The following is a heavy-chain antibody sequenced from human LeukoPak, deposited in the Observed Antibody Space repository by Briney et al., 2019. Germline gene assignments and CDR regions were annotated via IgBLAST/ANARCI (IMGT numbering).Heavy chain of an antibody. J-gene: IGHJ5*02. CDR3: TRESRVSFDP. Sequence: GGSLRLSCAASGFTFNSHWMTWVRQAPGKGLEWVASIKQGGSEKYYADSVKGRFTVSRDDAKNSLYFQMNSLSADDTAVYYCTRESRVSFDPWGQGTLVTVSS. CDR2: IKQGGSEK. V-gene: IGHV3-7*01. CDR1: GFTFNSHW.